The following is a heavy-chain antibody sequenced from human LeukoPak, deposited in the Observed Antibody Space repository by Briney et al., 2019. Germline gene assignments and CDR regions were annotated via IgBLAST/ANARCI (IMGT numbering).Heavy chain of an antibody. D-gene: IGHD2-15*01. Sequence: GRSLRLSCAASGFTFSSYGMHWVRQAPGKGLEWVAVISYDGSNKYYADSVKGRFTISRDNSKNTLCLQMNSLRAEDKAVYYCAKDKGGGSYSFDYWGQGTLVTVTS. CDR3: AKDKGGGSYSFDY. CDR2: ISYDGSNK. CDR1: GFTFSSYG. V-gene: IGHV3-30*18. J-gene: IGHJ4*02.